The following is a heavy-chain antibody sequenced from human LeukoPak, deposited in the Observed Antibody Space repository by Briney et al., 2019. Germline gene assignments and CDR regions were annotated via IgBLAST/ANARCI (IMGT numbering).Heavy chain of an antibody. CDR1: GGSINTRSYY. Sequence: SETLSLTCSVSGGSINTRSYYWGWIRQPPGKGLEWIGSIYYGGLTYYNPSLKSRVTLSADTSRNHFFLKVNSVTAADTSVYYCARLPILGVVGYWGQGILVTVSS. CDR2: IYYGGLT. J-gene: IGHJ4*02. V-gene: IGHV4-39*02. D-gene: IGHD1-26*01. CDR3: ARLPILGVVGY.